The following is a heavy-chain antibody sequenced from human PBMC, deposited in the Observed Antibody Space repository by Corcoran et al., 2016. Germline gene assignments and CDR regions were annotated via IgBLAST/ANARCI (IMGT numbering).Heavy chain of an antibody. CDR3: AKEREGQWPYLGGYFDY. CDR2: ISWDGGST. V-gene: IGHV3-43*01. CDR1: GFTFDDYT. D-gene: IGHD3-16*01. Sequence: EVQLVESGGVVVQPGGSLRLSCAASGFTFDDYTMHWVRQAPGKGLEWVSLISWDGGSTYYADSVKGRFTISRDNSKNSLYLQMNSLRTEDSGFYYCAKEREGQWPYLGGYFDYWGQGTLVTVSS. J-gene: IGHJ4*02.